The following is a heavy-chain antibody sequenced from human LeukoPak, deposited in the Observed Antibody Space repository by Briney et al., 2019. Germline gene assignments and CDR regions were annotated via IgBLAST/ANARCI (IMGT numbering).Heavy chain of an antibody. V-gene: IGHV3-21*01. J-gene: IGHJ4*02. CDR1: GLTFSTSG. Sequence: GGSLRLSCTASGLTFSTSGFNWVRQAPGKGLEWVASIGPTGSDRYHADSVKGRFTISRDNAKNSLYLQMNSLRAEDTAVYYCARFYDSSGYHIWDQGTLVTVSS. CDR3: ARFYDSSGYHI. D-gene: IGHD3-22*01. CDR2: IGPTGSDR.